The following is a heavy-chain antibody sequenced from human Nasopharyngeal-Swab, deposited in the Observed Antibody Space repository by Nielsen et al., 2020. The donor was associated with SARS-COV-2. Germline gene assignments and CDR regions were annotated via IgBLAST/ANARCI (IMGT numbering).Heavy chain of an antibody. J-gene: IGHJ4*02. D-gene: IGHD6-19*01. CDR2: TYYSGST. CDR3: ARGYSSGWYPFDY. CDR1: GGPISSSSYY. V-gene: IGHV4-39*07. Sequence: SETLSLTCTVSGGPISSSSYYWGWIRQPPGKGLEWIGSTYYSGSTYYNPSLKSRVTISVDTSKNQFSLKLSSVTAADTAVYYCARGYSSGWYPFDYWGQGTLVTVSS.